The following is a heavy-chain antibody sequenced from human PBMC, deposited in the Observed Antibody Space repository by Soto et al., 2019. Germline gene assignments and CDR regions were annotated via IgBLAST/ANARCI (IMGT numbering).Heavy chain of an antibody. V-gene: IGHV1-18*01. CDR3: ARYPLGSGWFPGYYYYGMDV. J-gene: IGHJ6*02. CDR1: GYTFTNYG. Sequence: QVQLVQSGGEVKKPGASVKVSCKASGYTFTNYGISWVRQAPGQGLEWMGWISTDSGNTNYAQKLQGRVTMTTDTSTSTAYMELRSLRSDDTAVYYCARYPLGSGWFPGYYYYGMDVWGQGTTVTVSS. CDR2: ISTDSGNT. D-gene: IGHD6-19*01.